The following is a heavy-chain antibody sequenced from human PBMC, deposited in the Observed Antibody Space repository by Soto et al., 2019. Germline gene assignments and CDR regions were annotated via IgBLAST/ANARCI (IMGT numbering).Heavy chain of an antibody. CDR3: ARATYYYDSSGYSDRVLDY. V-gene: IGHV4-39*07. J-gene: IGHJ4*02. Sequence: SETLSLTCTVSGGSISSSSYYWGWIRQPPGKGLEWIGSIYYSGSTYYNPSLKSRVTISVDTSKNQFSLKLSSVTAADTAVYYCARATYYYDSSGYSDRVLDYWGQGTLVTVS. CDR2: IYYSGST. D-gene: IGHD3-22*01. CDR1: GGSISSSSYY.